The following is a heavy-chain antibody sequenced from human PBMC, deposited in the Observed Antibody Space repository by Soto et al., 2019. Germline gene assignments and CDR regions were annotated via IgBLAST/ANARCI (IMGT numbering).Heavy chain of an antibody. V-gene: IGHV1-46*01. CDR2: INPIDAST. CDR3: ARKGYTYRKSGLDV. J-gene: IGHJ6*02. CDR1: GYAFTNYY. Sequence: QAHLEQSGTEVKNPGASVKVSCKASGYAFTNYYMHWVRQTPGQGLEWVGVINPIDASTRYTQKFQDRVTLTTDTSTSTVYLELSSLKPDDTAVYYCARKGYTYRKSGLDVWGQGTTVIVSS. D-gene: IGHD5-18*01.